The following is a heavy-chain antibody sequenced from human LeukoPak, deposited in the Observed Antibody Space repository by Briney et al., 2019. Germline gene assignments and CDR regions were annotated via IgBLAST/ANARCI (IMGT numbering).Heavy chain of an antibody. CDR1: GYTFTSYD. V-gene: IGHV1-8*01. J-gene: IGHJ3*02. D-gene: IGHD5-12*01. CDR2: MNPNSGNT. CDR3: ARDPSHYDRDAFDI. Sequence: ASVKVSCKASGYTFTSYDINWVRQATGQGLEWMGWMNPNSGNTGYAQKFQGRVTMIRNTSISTAYMELSSLRSEDTAVYYCARDPSHYDRDAFDIWGQGTMVTVSS.